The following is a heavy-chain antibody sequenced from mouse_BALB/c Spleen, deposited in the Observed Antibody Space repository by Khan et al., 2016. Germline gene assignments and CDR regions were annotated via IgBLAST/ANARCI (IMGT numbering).Heavy chain of an antibody. J-gene: IGHJ3*01. CDR2: INYSGST. V-gene: IGHV3-2*02. CDR3: ARGGVFAY. CDR1: GYSITSDYA. Sequence: EVQLQESGPGLVKPSQSLSLTCTVTGYSITSDYAWNWIRQFPGNKLEWMGYINYSGSTSYNPSLKSRISTTRDTSKNQFFLQLNSVTTEDTATYYCARGGVFAYWGQGTLVTVSA.